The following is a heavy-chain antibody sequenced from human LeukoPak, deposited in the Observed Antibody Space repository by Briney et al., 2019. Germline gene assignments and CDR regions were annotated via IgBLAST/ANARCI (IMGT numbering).Heavy chain of an antibody. Sequence: GGSLRLSCAASGFTFSSYAMSWVRQAPGKGLEWVSAISGSGGSTYYADSVKGRFTISRDNSKKTLYLQMNNLRAEDTAVYYCAKAGVTTGVFDYWGQGTLVTVSS. CDR3: AKAGVTTGVFDY. CDR1: GFTFSSYA. V-gene: IGHV3-23*01. D-gene: IGHD4-17*01. CDR2: ISGSGGST. J-gene: IGHJ4*02.